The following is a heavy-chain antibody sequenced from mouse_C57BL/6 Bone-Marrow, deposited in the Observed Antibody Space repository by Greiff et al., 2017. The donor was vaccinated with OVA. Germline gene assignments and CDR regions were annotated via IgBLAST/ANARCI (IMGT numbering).Heavy chain of an antibody. CDR2: IYPGDGDT. V-gene: IGHV1-82*01. CDR1: GYAFSSSW. J-gene: IGHJ1*03. CDR3: ARNGDYWGAFWYFDV. D-gene: IGHD2-4*01. Sequence: QVQLQQSGPELVKPGASVKISCKASGYAFSSSWMNWVKQRPGKGLEWIGRIYPGDGDTNYNGKFKGKATLTADKSSSTAYMQLSSLTSEDSAVYFCARNGDYWGAFWYFDVWGTGTTVTVSA.